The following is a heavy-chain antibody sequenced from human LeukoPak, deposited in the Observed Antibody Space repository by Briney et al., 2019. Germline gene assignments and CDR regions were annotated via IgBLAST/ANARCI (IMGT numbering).Heavy chain of an antibody. CDR2: ISSDGRDT. CDR3: ARGFWGWEVDY. CDR1: GFTFNGYT. J-gene: IGHJ4*02. V-gene: IGHV3-74*01. D-gene: IGHD3-16*01. Sequence: GGSLRLSCAASGFTFNGYTMHWVRQAPGKGLVWVSRISSDGRDTNYVDSMKGRFTISRDNAKNTLYLQMNSLRAEDTAVYYCARGFWGWEVDYWGQGTLVTVSS.